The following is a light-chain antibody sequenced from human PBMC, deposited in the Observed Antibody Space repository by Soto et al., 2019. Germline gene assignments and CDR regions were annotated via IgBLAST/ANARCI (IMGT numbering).Light chain of an antibody. J-gene: IGKJ2*03. Sequence: EIVLTQSPGTLSLSPGERATLSCRASQSVSSSYLAWYQQKPGQAPRLLIYGASSRATGIPDRFSGSGSGADFTLTISTLEPEDFAVYYCQQYAYSPPHSFGQGTKLEIK. CDR1: QSVSSSY. CDR3: QQYAYSPPHS. V-gene: IGKV3-20*01. CDR2: GAS.